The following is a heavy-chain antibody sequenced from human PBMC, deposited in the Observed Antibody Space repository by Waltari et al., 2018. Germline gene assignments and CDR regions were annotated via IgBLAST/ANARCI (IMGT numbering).Heavy chain of an antibody. V-gene: IGHV4-61*09. CDR3: ARDQDGDYGR. CDR1: GGSISSGSYY. D-gene: IGHD4-17*01. Sequence: QVQLQESGPGLVKPSQTLSLTCTVSGGSISSGSYYWSWIRQPAGKGLEWIGYIYTSGSTNYNPSLKSRVTISVDTSKNQFSLKLSSVTAADTPVYYCARDQDGDYGRWGQGTLVTVSS. CDR2: IYTSGST. J-gene: IGHJ4*02.